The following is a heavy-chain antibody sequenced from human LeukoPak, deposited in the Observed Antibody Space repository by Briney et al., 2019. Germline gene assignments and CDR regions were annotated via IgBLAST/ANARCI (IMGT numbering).Heavy chain of an antibody. D-gene: IGHD3-22*01. Sequence: GGSLRLSCAASGFTFSSYWMHWVRQAPGKGLVWVSRINSEGSSTSYADSVKGRFTISRDNAKNTLYLQMNSLRAEDTAVYYCVTERGDSSGYYYLDYWGQGTLVTVSS. V-gene: IGHV3-74*01. J-gene: IGHJ4*02. CDR1: GFTFSSYW. CDR3: VTERGDSSGYYYLDY. CDR2: INSEGSST.